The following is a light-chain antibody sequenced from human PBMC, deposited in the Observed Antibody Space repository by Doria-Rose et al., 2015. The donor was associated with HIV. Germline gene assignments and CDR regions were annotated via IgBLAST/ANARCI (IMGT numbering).Light chain of an antibody. CDR1: SSNIGSNY. J-gene: IGLJ3*02. CDR3: AAWDDSLRGWV. Sequence: QTVVTQPPSASGTPGQRVTISCSGNSSNIGSNYVFWYQQLPGTPPKLLIYRNNQRPSGVPHRFSGSKAGTSASLAISGLRSEDEADYYCAAWDDSLRGWVFGGGPKLPVL. CDR2: RNN. V-gene: IGLV1-47*01.